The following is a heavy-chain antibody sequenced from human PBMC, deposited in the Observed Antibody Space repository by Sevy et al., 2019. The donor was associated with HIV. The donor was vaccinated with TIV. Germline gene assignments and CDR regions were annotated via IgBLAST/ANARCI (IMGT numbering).Heavy chain of an antibody. V-gene: IGHV3-33*01. D-gene: IGHD4-17*01. Sequence: GESLKISCAASGFNFSIYGMHWVRQAPGKGLEWVALIWYDGSNKYYAVSVKGRFTISRDKSKNTLSLQMNSLRAEDTAVYYCVRGRDYGNFDYWGQGTLVTVSS. CDR1: GFNFSIYG. CDR3: VRGRDYGNFDY. CDR2: IWYDGSNK. J-gene: IGHJ4*02.